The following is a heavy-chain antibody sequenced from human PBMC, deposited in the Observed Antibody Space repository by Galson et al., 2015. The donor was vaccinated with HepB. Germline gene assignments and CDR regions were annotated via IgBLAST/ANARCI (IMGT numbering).Heavy chain of an antibody. V-gene: IGHV3-30*01. J-gene: IGHJ4*02. Sequence: SLRLSCAASGFTFSSYAMHWVRQAPGKGLEWVAVISYDGSNKYYADSVKGRFTISRDNSKNTLYLQMNSLRAEDTAVYYCARGLGGWAYYFDYWGQGTLVTVSS. CDR2: ISYDGSNK. CDR3: ARGLGGWAYYFDY. CDR1: GFTFSSYA. D-gene: IGHD6-19*01.